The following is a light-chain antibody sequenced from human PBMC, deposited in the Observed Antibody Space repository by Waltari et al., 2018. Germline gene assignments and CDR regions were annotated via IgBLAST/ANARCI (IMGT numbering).Light chain of an antibody. CDR2: EVT. J-gene: IGLJ2*01. V-gene: IGLV2-8*01. Sequence: QSALTQHPSASVSPGQSVTISCTGTSSDVGGDNYVSWYQQYPGQAPKLVLYEVTKRPLGVSVRFSGSKSGDTASLTVSWLQAEDEATYFCSSYTGSNYLVFGGGTQLTVL. CDR3: SSYTGSNYLV. CDR1: SSDVGGDNY.